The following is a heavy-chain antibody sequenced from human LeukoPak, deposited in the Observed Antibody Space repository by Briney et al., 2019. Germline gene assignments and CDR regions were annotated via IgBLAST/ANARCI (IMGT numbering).Heavy chain of an antibody. D-gene: IGHD2-15*01. CDR2: IKQDGSEK. J-gene: IGHJ4*02. CDR1: GFTFNTYD. CDR3: ARDSYYCSGGSCYQATDY. Sequence: GGSLRLSCAASGFTFNTYDMSWVRQAPGKGLEWVANIKQDGSEKYYVDSVKGRFTISRDNAKNSLYLQMNSLRAEDTAVYYCARDSYYCSGGSCYQATDYWGQGTLVTVSS. V-gene: IGHV3-7*01.